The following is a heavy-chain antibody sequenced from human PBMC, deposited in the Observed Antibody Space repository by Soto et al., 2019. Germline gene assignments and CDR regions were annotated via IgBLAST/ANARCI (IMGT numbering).Heavy chain of an antibody. CDR3: ARRESYYDFWSGYYHPTNWFDP. CDR1: GYTFTSYD. D-gene: IGHD3-3*01. V-gene: IGHV1-8*01. J-gene: IGHJ5*02. Sequence: ASVKVSCKASGYTFTSYDINWVRQATGQGLEWMGWMNPKSGNTGYAQKFQGRVTMTRNTSISTAYMELSSLRSEDTAVYYCARRESYYDFWSGYYHPTNWFDPWGQGTLVTVSS. CDR2: MNPKSGNT.